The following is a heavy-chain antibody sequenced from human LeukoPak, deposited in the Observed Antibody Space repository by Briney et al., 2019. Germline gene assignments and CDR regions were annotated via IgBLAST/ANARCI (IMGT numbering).Heavy chain of an antibody. CDR1: GGSISSYTHY. CDR2: VYYTGGT. Sequence: SETLSLTCTVSGGSISSYTHYWGWIRQPPGKGLEWIATVYYTGGTYYNPSLKSRVTISIDASRNHFSLKLTSVIAADTAMYYCVSNSSSSPWFDPWGQGTLVTVSS. J-gene: IGHJ5*02. D-gene: IGHD6-6*01. CDR3: VSNSSSSPWFDP. V-gene: IGHV4-39*02.